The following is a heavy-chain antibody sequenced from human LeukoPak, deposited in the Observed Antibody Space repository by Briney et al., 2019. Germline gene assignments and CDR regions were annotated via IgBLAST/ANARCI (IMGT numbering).Heavy chain of an antibody. CDR3: ANNFDY. CDR2: IKQDGSEK. CDR1: GFTFSTYW. Sequence: GGSLRLSCVASGFTFSTYWMSWVRQAPGKGLEWVANIKQDGSEKYYVDSLKGRFTISRDNAKNTLYLEMNSLRAEDTAVYYCANNFDYWGQGTLVTVSS. V-gene: IGHV3-7*02. J-gene: IGHJ4*02.